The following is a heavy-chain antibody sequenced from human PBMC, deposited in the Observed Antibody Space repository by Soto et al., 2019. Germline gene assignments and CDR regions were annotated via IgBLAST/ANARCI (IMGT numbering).Heavy chain of an antibody. D-gene: IGHD1-26*01. Sequence: LSLTCAVYGGSFSGYYWSWIRQPPGKGLEWIGEINHSGSTNYNPSLKSRVTISVDTSKNQFSLKLSSVTAADTAVYYCARLAGSYKWSYYYYYYGMDVWGQGTTVTVSS. CDR1: GGSFSGYY. CDR3: ARLAGSYKWSYYYYYYGMDV. J-gene: IGHJ6*02. CDR2: INHSGST. V-gene: IGHV4-34*01.